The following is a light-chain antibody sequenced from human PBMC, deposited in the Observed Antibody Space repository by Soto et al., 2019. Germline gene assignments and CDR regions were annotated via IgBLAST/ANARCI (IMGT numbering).Light chain of an antibody. Sequence: QSALTQPRSVSGSPGQSVTISCTGTSSDVGGYNYVSWYQQHPGKAPKLMICDVSKRPSGVPDRFSGSKSGNTASLTISGLLAEDEADYYCCSYAGNYTHVFGTGTKLTVL. CDR2: DVS. V-gene: IGLV2-11*01. J-gene: IGLJ1*01. CDR1: SSDVGGYNY. CDR3: CSYAGNYTHV.